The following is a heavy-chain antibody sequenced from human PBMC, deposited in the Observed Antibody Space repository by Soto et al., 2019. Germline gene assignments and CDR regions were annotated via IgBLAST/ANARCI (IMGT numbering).Heavy chain of an antibody. CDR1: GGSFSGYY. D-gene: IGHD2-15*01. V-gene: IGHV4-34*01. CDR3: ARVGIVVVVAAQAGWFDP. CDR2: INHSGST. Sequence: SETLSLTCAVYGGSFSGYYWSWIRQPPGKGLEWIGEINHSGSTNYNPSLKSRVTISVDTSKNRFSLKLSSVTAADTAVYYCARVGIVVVVAAQAGWFDPWGQGTLVTVSS. J-gene: IGHJ5*02.